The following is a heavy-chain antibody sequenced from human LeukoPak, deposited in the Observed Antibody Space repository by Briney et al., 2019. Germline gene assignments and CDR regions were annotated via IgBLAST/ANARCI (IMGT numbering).Heavy chain of an antibody. Sequence: GGSLRLSCAASGFTFSSYGMHWVRQAPGKGLEWVAVICYDGSNKYYADSVKGRFTISRDNSKNTLYLQMNSLRAEDTAVYYCARARNRAMRSANGPIDYWGQGTLVTVSS. D-gene: IGHD1-14*01. CDR2: ICYDGSNK. V-gene: IGHV3-33*01. J-gene: IGHJ4*02. CDR3: ARARNRAMRSANGPIDY. CDR1: GFTFSSYG.